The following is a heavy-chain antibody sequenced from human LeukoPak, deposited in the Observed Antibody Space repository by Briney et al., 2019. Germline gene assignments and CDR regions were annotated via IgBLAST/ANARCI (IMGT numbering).Heavy chain of an antibody. Sequence: PGGSLRLSCAASGFTFSNYGMRWVRQAPGKGLEWVSAISGSGDITYYADSVKGRFAISRDNSKNTLYLQMNSLRAEDTAVYYCATDSAAQFDYWGQGTLVTVSS. V-gene: IGHV3-23*01. CDR2: ISGSGDIT. J-gene: IGHJ4*02. CDR3: ATDSAAQFDY. D-gene: IGHD6-13*01. CDR1: GFTFSNYG.